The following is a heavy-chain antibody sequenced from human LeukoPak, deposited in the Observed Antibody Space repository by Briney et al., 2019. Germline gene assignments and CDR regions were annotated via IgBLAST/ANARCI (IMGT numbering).Heavy chain of an antibody. CDR1: GGSFSGYY. Sequence: SETLSLTCAVYGGSFSGYYWSWIRQPPGKGLEWIGEINHSGSTNYNPSLKSRVTISVDTSKNQFSLKLSSVTAADTAAYYCAPTDCSGGSCYSSWFDPWGQGTLVTVSS. J-gene: IGHJ5*02. D-gene: IGHD2-15*01. CDR2: INHSGST. CDR3: APTDCSGGSCYSSWFDP. V-gene: IGHV4-34*01.